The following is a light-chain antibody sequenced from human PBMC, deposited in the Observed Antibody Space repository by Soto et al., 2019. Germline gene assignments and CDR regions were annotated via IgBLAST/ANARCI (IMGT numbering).Light chain of an antibody. V-gene: IGLV3-21*02. CDR3: QVWDSSSDHRGV. CDR2: DDS. J-gene: IGLJ1*01. CDR1: NIGSKS. Sequence: SYELTQPPSVSVAPGQTARITCGGNNIGSKSVHWYQQKPGQAPVLVVYDDSDRPSGIPERFSGSNSGSTATLTISRVEAGDEADYYCQVWDSSSDHRGVFGTGTKLTVL.